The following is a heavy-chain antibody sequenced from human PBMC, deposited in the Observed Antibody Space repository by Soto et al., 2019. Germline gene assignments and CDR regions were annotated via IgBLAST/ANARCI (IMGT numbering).Heavy chain of an antibody. Sequence: SETLSLTCTVSGGSISSYYWSWIRQPPGKGLEWIGYIYYSGSTNCNPSLKSRVTISVDTSKNQFSLKLSSVTAADTAVYYCAREVESYRSYYFDYWGQGTLVTVSS. CDR3: AREVESYRSYYFDY. V-gene: IGHV4-59*01. CDR1: GGSISSYY. D-gene: IGHD1-26*01. J-gene: IGHJ4*02. CDR2: IYYSGST.